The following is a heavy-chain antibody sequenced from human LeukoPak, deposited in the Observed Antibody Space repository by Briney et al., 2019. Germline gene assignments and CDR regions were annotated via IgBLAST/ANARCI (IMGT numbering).Heavy chain of an antibody. CDR3: ARDSGWWRFDF. Sequence: GGSLRLSCAASGFTFSNAYMNWVRQAPGQGLEWVASIKEDGSEKHYVDSVKGRFTISRDNGKNSLYLQMNSLRAEDTAVYYCARDSGWWRFDFWGQGTLVTVSS. V-gene: IGHV3-7*03. J-gene: IGHJ4*02. D-gene: IGHD6-13*01. CDR2: IKEDGSEK. CDR1: GFTFSNAY.